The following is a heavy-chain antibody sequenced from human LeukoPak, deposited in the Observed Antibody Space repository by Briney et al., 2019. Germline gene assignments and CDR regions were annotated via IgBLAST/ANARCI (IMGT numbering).Heavy chain of an antibody. J-gene: IGHJ4*02. D-gene: IGHD3-16*02. CDR2: IISSSSYI. V-gene: IGHV3-21*01. Sequence: GGSLRLSCAASGFTFSSYSMNWVRQAPGKGLEWVSSIISSSSYIYYADSVKGRFTISRDNAKNSLYLQMNSLRAEDTAVYYCARDPEAYDYVWGSYRYYDYWGQGTLVTVSS. CDR1: GFTFSSYS. CDR3: ARDPEAYDYVWGSYRYYDY.